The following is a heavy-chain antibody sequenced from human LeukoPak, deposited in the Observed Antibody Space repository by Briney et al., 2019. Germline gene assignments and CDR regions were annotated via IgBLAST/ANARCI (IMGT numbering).Heavy chain of an antibody. CDR3: ARADRLHGGPYLIGP. D-gene: IGHD2-21*01. J-gene: IGHJ5*02. V-gene: IGHV1-2*02. CDR2: INPNSGGT. Sequence: ASVKVSCKTSGCSFTDYYMHWVRQAPGQGLEWMGWINPNSGGTSSAQKFQGRVTMTRDTSITTVYMEVSWLTSDDTAIYYCARADRLHGGPYLIGPWGQGNLVTVSS. CDR1: GCSFTDYY.